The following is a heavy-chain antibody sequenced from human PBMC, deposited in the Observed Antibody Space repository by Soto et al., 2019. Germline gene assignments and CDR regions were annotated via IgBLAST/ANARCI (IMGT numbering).Heavy chain of an antibody. CDR3: AREPENIVVVPAANPHDAFDI. CDR1: GFTFSSYS. V-gene: IGHV3-21*01. J-gene: IGHJ3*02. Sequence: PWGSLRLSCAASGFTFSSYSMNWVRQAPGKGLEWVSSISSSSSYIYYADSVKGRFTISRDNAKNSLYLQMNSLRAEDTAVYYCAREPENIVVVPAANPHDAFDIWGQGTMVTVSS. CDR2: ISSSSSYI. D-gene: IGHD2-2*01.